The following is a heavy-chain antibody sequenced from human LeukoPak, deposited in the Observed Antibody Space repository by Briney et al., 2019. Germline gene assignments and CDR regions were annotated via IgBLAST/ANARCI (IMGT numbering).Heavy chain of an antibody. V-gene: IGHV3-74*01. CDR3: VRDGGRGDFDI. CDR2: INRDGRST. J-gene: IGHJ3*02. CDR1: GFTFSSSW. Sequence: TGGSLRLSCAASGFTFSSSWMHWARQAPGKGLMWVSRINRDGRSTNYADSVKGRFTISRGNAKNTLHLQMNSLRVEDTAFYYCVRDGGRGDFDIWGQGTMVTVSS. D-gene: IGHD1-26*01.